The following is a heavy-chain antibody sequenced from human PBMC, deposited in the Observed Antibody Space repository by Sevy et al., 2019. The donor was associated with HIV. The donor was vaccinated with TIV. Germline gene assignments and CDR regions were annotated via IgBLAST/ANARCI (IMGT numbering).Heavy chain of an antibody. J-gene: IGHJ4*02. V-gene: IGHV3-23*01. CDR3: AREGCTKPHDY. D-gene: IGHD2-8*01. CDR1: GFTFSKYS. CDR2: LSFGCGEI. Sequence: GGSLRLSCAASGFTFSKYSMSWVRQPPGKGLEWVSTLSFGCGEINYADSVKGRFTISRDNSKSSVYLQMNNLRPEDTAVYYNAREGCTKPHDYWGQGTLVTVSS.